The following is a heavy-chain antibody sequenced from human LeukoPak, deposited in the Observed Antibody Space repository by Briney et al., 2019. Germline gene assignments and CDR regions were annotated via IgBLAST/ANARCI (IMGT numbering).Heavy chain of an antibody. CDR2: ISGSGGST. CDR3: AKASGWTRFDY. V-gene: IGHV3-23*01. J-gene: IGHJ4*02. D-gene: IGHD6-19*01. CDR1: GFTFSSYA. Sequence: GGSLRLSCAAPGFTFSSYAMSWVRQAPGKGLEWVSSISGSGGSTYYADSVKGRFTISRVNSRTTLYLQMNSLRADDTAVYYCAKASGWTRFDYWGQGTLVTVSS.